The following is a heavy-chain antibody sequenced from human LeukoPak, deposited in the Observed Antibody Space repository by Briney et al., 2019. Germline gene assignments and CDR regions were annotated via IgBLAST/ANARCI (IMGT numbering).Heavy chain of an antibody. V-gene: IGHV4-59*01. J-gene: IGHJ4*02. D-gene: IGHD1-26*01. CDR2: IYNSGST. CDR1: GGSISIYY. Sequence: AETLSLTCTVSGGSISIYYWSWIRQPPGKGLEWIGYIYNSGSTYYNPSLKSRVTISVDTSKNQFSLRLSSVTAADAAVYYCVRDRELNYWGQGTLVTVSS. CDR3: VRDRELNY.